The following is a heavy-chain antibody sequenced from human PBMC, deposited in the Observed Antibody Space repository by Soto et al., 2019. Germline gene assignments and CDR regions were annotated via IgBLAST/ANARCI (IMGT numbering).Heavy chain of an antibody. D-gene: IGHD1-7*01. CDR3: ARRVGGNYFNWYFDL. J-gene: IGHJ2*01. V-gene: IGHV4-39*01. Sequence: QLQLQESGPGLVKPSETLSLTCTVSGGSISSNIHYWAWIRQSPGKGLEWIGRVYYSGSTYYNPSLPSLKSRVTISVDTSKNQFSLNLNSVTAADTAVYYCARRVGGNYFNWYFDLWGRGTLVTVSS. CDR2: VYYSGST. CDR1: GGSISSNIHY.